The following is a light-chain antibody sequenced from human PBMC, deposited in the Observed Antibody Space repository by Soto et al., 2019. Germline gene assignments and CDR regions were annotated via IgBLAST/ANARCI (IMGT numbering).Light chain of an antibody. CDR3: QSYDRSLSADV. V-gene: IGLV1-40*01. CDR1: SSNIGAVYD. CDR2: GNT. Sequence: QSVLTQPPSVSGAPGQRVTISCTGSSSNIGAVYDVHWYQQLPGTAPKLLIYGNTNRPSGVPDRFSGSKSGTSASLAITGLQAEDEADYYCQSYDRSLSADVFGPGTKLTVL. J-gene: IGLJ1*01.